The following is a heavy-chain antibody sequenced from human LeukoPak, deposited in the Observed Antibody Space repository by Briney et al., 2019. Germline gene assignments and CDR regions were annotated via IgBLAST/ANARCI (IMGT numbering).Heavy chain of an antibody. CDR2: IIPILGIA. CDR1: GGTFSSYT. D-gene: IGHD6-19*01. V-gene: IGHV1-69*02. J-gene: IGHJ4*02. Sequence: ASVKVSCKASGGTFSSYTISWVRQAPGQGLEWMGRIIPILGIANYAQKFQGRVTITADKSTSTAYMELSSLRSEDTAVYYCAGHPGYSSGATDYWGQGTLVTVSS. CDR3: AGHPGYSSGATDY.